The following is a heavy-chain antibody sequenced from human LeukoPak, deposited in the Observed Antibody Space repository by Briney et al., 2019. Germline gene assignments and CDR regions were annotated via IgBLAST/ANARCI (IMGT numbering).Heavy chain of an antibody. CDR3: ARDLVVPAAGQAYYYYGMDV. CDR2: ISAYNGNT. V-gene: IGHV1-18*01. D-gene: IGHD2-2*01. CDR1: GYTFTSYG. Sequence: ASVKVSCEASGYTFTSYGISWVRQAPGQGLEWMGWISAYNGNTNYAQKLQGRVTMTTDTSTSTAYMELRSLRSDDTAVYYCARDLVVPAAGQAYYYYGMDVWGQGTTVTVSS. J-gene: IGHJ6*02.